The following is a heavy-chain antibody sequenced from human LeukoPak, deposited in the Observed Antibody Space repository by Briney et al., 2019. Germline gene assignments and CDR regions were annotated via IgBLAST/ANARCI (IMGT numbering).Heavy chain of an antibody. J-gene: IGHJ5*02. Sequence: SETLSLTCAVYGGSFSGYYWSWIRQPPGKGLEWIGEINHSGSTNYNPSLKSRVTISVDKSKNQFSLKLSSVTAADTAVYYCARSRAFNSGAFDPWGQGSLVTVSS. V-gene: IGHV4-34*01. CDR2: INHSGST. D-gene: IGHD1-26*01. CDR3: ARSRAFNSGAFDP. CDR1: GGSFSGYY.